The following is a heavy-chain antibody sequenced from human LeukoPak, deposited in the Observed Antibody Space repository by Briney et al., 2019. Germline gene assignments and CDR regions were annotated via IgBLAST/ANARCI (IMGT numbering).Heavy chain of an antibody. CDR3: ARDYCRGGSCFLWGYYFDY. V-gene: IGHV4-59*12. CDR2: IYYSGST. Sequence: PSETLSLACTVSGGSISSYYWSWIRQPPGKGLEWIGYIYYSGSTNYNPSLKSRVTISVDTSKNQFSLLLSSVTPDDTAVYYCARDYCRGGSCFLWGYYFDYWGQGTLVTVSS. CDR1: GGSISSYY. D-gene: IGHD2-15*01. J-gene: IGHJ4*02.